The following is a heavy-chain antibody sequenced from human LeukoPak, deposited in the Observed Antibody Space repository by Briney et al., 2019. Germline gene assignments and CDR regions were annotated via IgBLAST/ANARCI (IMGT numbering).Heavy chain of an antibody. D-gene: IGHD2-21*01. CDR1: GFTFSGYG. J-gene: IGHJ4*02. Sequence: GGSLRLSCATSGFTFSGYGMHWVRQAPGKGLDWVAFIRYDGSNKYYADSVKGRFAISRDSSKNTLYLQMNSLRTEDTAVYYCAGLTYWGQGTLVTVSS. V-gene: IGHV3-30*02. CDR2: IRYDGSNK. CDR3: AGLTY.